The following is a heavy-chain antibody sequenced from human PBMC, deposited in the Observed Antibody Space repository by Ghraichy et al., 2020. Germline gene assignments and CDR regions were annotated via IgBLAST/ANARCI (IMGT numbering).Heavy chain of an antibody. D-gene: IGHD2-8*01. J-gene: IGHJ6*02. CDR2: IYYSGST. Sequence: ESLNISCTVSGGSISSYFWSWIRQPPGKGLEWIGYIYYSGSTNYSPSLKSRVTISVDTSKNQFSLRLSSVAAADTAVYYCARVTDCTNGVCFDYYGMDVWGQGTTVTVSS. V-gene: IGHV4-59*01. CDR3: ARVTDCTNGVCFDYYGMDV. CDR1: GGSISSYF.